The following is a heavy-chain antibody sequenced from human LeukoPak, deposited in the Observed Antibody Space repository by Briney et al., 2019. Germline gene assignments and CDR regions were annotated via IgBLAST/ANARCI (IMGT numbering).Heavy chain of an antibody. CDR2: IIPIFGTA. D-gene: IGHD2-15*01. J-gene: IGHJ6*03. Sequence: SVKVSCKASGGTFSSYAISWVRQAPGQGLEWMGGIIPIFGTANYAQKFQGRVTITADKSTSTAYMELSSLRSEDTAVYYCASCSVPYYYYYMDVWGKGTTVTVSS. V-gene: IGHV1-69*06. CDR3: ASCSVPYYYYYMDV. CDR1: GGTFSSYA.